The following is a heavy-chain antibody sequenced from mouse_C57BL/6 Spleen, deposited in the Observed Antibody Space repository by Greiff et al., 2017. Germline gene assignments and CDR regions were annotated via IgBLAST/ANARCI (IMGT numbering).Heavy chain of an antibody. CDR3: EATTVVTTPYFDY. CDR2: VYPYNGGT. Sequence: VQLKQSGPVLVKPGPSVKISCKASGFTFTDYYMHWVKQSHGKSLEWIGLVYPYNGGTSYNQKFKGKATLTVDTSSSTAYMELNSLTSEDSAVYYCEATTVVTTPYFDYWGQGTTLTVSS. J-gene: IGHJ2*01. D-gene: IGHD1-1*01. V-gene: IGHV1-36*01. CDR1: GFTFTDYY.